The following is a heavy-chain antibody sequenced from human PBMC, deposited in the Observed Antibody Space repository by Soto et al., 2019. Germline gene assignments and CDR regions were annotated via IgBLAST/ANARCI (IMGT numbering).Heavy chain of an antibody. CDR3: AKGPLSYYYDSSGYLDY. J-gene: IGHJ4*02. Sequence: GGSLRLSCAASGFTFSSYAMSWVRQAPGKGLEWVSAISGSGGSTYYADSVKGRFTISRDNSKNTLYLQMNSLRAEDTAVYYCAKGPLSYYYDSSGYLDYWGQGTQVTVSS. D-gene: IGHD3-22*01. CDR2: ISGSGGST. V-gene: IGHV3-23*01. CDR1: GFTFSSYA.